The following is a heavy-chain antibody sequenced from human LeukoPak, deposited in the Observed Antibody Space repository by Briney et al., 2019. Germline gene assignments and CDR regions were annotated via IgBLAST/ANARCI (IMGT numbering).Heavy chain of an antibody. J-gene: IGHJ4*02. D-gene: IGHD3-9*01. CDR1: GGSISSSSYY. V-gene: IGHV4-39*01. CDR2: IYYSGST. Sequence: SETLSLTCTVSGGSISSSSYYWGWIRQPPGKGLEWIGSIYYSGSTYYNPSLKSRVTISVDTSKNQFSLELSSVTAADTAVYYCASGGYDYDILTGYYNGPIDYWGQGTLVTVSS. CDR3: ASGGYDYDILTGYYNGPIDY.